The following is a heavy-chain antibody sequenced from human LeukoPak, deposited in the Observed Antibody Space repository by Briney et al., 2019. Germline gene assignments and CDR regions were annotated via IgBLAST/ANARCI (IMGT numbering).Heavy chain of an antibody. D-gene: IGHD6-19*01. V-gene: IGHV2-5*02. CDR2: IYWDDDK. CDR3: AHRLDSDWAFDY. CDR1: GFSLSTSGVC. J-gene: IGHJ4*02. Sequence: SGPTLEKPTQTLTLTCTFSGFSLSTSGVCVGWIRQPPGKALEWLAPIYWDDDKRYSPSLKSRLTITKDTSKNQVVLTMTNMDPVDTATYYCAHRLDSDWAFDYWGQGTLVTVSS.